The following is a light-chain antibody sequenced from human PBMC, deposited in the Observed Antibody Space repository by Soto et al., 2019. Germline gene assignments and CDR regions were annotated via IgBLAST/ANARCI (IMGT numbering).Light chain of an antibody. CDR3: QTWVTGIYV. V-gene: IGLV4-69*01. Sequence: QLVLTQSPSASASLGASVKLTCTLSSGHSSYAIAWHQQQPEKGPRYLMKLNSDGSHSKGDGIPDCFSGSSSGAERYLTISSLQSEDEADYYCQTWVTGIYVFGTGTKLTVL. CDR1: SGHSSYA. J-gene: IGLJ1*01. CDR2: LNSDGSH.